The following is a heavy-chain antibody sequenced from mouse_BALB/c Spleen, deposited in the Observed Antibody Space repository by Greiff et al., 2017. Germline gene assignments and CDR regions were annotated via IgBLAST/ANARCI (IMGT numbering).Heavy chain of an antibody. Sequence: EVMLVESGGGLVQPGGSRKLSCAASGFTFSSFGMHWVRQAPEKGLEWVAYISSGSSTIYYADTVKGRFTISRDNPKNTLFLQMTSLRSEDTAMYYCARSTYYDYEAWFAYWGQGTLVTVSA. CDR1: GFTFSSFG. J-gene: IGHJ3*01. D-gene: IGHD2-4*01. CDR2: ISSGSSTI. CDR3: ARSTYYDYEAWFAY. V-gene: IGHV5-17*02.